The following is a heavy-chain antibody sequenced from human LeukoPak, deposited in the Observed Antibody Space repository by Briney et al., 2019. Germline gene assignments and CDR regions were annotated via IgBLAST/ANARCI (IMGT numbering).Heavy chain of an antibody. CDR3: VRGKSVGGYQPYY. V-gene: IGHV3-53*01. CDR1: GFIVNNKY. CDR2: IYNDGRT. J-gene: IGHJ4*02. D-gene: IGHD5-12*01. Sequence: GGSLRLSCAASGFIVNNKYMTWVRQAPGKGLEWVSLIYNDGRTYYADSVKGRFTISRDNAKNSMYLQMNSLRAEDTAVYYCVRGKSVGGYQPYYWGQGTLVTVSS.